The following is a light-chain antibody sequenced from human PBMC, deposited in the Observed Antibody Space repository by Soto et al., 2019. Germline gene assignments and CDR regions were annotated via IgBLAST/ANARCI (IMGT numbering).Light chain of an antibody. CDR2: AAS. Sequence: DIQMTQSPSTLSASVGDRVTITCRASQNIGTSLAWYQQKPGKAPKLLIYAASTLPSGVPSRFSGSGSGTHFTLTISSLQSEDFAVYYCQQYNNWPWTFGQGTKVDIK. V-gene: IGKV1-5*01. CDR3: QQYNNWPWT. CDR1: QNIGTS. J-gene: IGKJ1*01.